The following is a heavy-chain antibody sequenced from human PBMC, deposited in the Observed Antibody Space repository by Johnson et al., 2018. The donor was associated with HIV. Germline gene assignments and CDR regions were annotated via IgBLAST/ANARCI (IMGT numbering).Heavy chain of an antibody. CDR2: IQYDGSNK. CDR1: GFTVSSNY. J-gene: IGHJ3*02. D-gene: IGHD3-10*01. Sequence: QVQLVESGGDLVQPGGSLRLSCAASGFTVSSNYMSWVRQAPGKGLEWVAFIQYDGSNKYYADSVRGRFTISRDNSKNTLYLQMHSLRAEDTAVYYCVCLRAWTFDIWGQGTMVTVSS. V-gene: IGHV3-30*02. CDR3: VCLRAWTFDI.